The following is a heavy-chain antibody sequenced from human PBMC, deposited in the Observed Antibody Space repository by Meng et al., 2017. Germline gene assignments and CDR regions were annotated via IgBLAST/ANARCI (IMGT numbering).Heavy chain of an antibody. J-gene: IGHJ4*02. CDR3: ARDGDYYGSGSYYYYFDY. CDR1: GGSVSSGSYY. CDR2: IYYSGST. V-gene: IGHV4-61*01. Sequence: VALQVSGPGLVSPSETRSPTCTVSGGSVSSGSYYWSWIRQPPGKGLEWIGYIYYSGSTNYNPSLKSRVTISVDTSKNQFSLKLSSVTAADTAVYYCARDGDYYGSGSYYYYFDYWGQGTLVTVSS. D-gene: IGHD3-10*01.